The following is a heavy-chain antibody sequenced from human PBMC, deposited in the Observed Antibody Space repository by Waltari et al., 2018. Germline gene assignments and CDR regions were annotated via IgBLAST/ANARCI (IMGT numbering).Heavy chain of an antibody. CDR3: ARGLYDILTGYFSYGMDV. Sequence: EVQLVESGGGLIQPGGSLRLSCAASGFTVSSNYMSWVRQAPGKGLEWLSVIYSGGSTYYADSVKGRFTISRDNSKNTLYLQMNSLRAEDTAVYYCARGLYDILTGYFSYGMDVWGQGTTVTVSS. J-gene: IGHJ6*02. V-gene: IGHV3-53*01. D-gene: IGHD3-9*01. CDR2: IYSGGST. CDR1: GFTVSSNY.